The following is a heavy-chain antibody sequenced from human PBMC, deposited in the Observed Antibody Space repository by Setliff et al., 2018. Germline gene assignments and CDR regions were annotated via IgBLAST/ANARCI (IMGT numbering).Heavy chain of an antibody. CDR3: ARGGTFRYFDY. Sequence: SETLSLTCTVSGGSFSTYYWSWIRQAPGKGLEWIGHVYYSGAANYNPSLKSRVAVSVDTSKNQFSLRLISVTAADTAVYYCARGGTFRYFDYWGQGTPVTVSS. D-gene: IGHD5-12*01. CDR1: GGSFSTYY. J-gene: IGHJ4*02. V-gene: IGHV4-59*01. CDR2: VYYSGAA.